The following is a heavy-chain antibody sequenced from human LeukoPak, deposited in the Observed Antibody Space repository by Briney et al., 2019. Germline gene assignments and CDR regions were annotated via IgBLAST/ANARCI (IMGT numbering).Heavy chain of an antibody. D-gene: IGHD3-10*01. Sequence: LRLSCAASGFTFSSYNMNWVRQAPGKGLEWIGYIYYSGSTYYNPSLKSRVTISVDTSKNQFSLKLSSVTAADTAVYYCAREGGSYYNHYFDYWGQGTLVTVSS. CDR3: AREGGSYYNHYFDY. J-gene: IGHJ4*02. V-gene: IGHV4-30-4*08. CDR1: GFTFSSYN. CDR2: IYYSGST.